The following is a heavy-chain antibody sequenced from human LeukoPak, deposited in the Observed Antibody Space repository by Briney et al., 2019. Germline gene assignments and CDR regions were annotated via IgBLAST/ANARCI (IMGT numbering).Heavy chain of an antibody. D-gene: IGHD2-15*01. J-gene: IGHJ4*02. V-gene: IGHV1-24*01. CDR3: ATEEYCSGGSCYSFDY. Sequence: GASVKVSCKVSGYTLTELSMHWVRQAPGKGLEWMGGFDPEDGETIYAQKFQGRVTMTEDTSTDTAYMELSSLRSEDTAVYYCATEEYCSGGSCYSFDYWGQGTLVTVSS. CDR1: GYTLTELS. CDR2: FDPEDGET.